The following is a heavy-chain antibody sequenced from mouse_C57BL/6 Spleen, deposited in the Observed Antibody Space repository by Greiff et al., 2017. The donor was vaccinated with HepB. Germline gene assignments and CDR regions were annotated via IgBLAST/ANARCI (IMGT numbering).Heavy chain of an antibody. CDR2: IWSDGST. CDR3: ARHHYGNHYAMDY. CDR1: GFSLTSYG. Sequence: VQVVESGPGLVAPSQSLSITCTVSGFSLTSYGVHWVRQPPGKGLEWLVVIWSDGSTTYNSALKSRLSISKDNATSQVFLKMNSLQTDDTAMYYCARHHYGNHYAMDYLGQGTSVTVSS. D-gene: IGHD2-1*01. V-gene: IGHV2-6-1*01. J-gene: IGHJ4*01.